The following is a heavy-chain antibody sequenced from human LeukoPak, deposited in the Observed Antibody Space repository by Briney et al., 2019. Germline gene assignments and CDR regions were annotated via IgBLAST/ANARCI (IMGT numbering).Heavy chain of an antibody. CDR2: IPRSSIYI. Sequence: GAFLRLSCAASGFTFSSYNMNWVRQAPGKGLEWVSSIPRSSIYIYYADSVKGRFTISRDNAENSLSLQMNSLRAEDTAVYYCARDSGDGSGTYYPYGMDVWGQGTTVT. CDR1: GFTFSSYN. J-gene: IGHJ6*02. V-gene: IGHV3-21*01. D-gene: IGHD3-10*01. CDR3: ARDSGDGSGTYYPYGMDV.